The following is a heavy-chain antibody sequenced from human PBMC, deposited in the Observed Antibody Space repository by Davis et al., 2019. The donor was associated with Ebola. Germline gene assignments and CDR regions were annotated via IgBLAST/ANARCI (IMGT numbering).Heavy chain of an antibody. D-gene: IGHD6-19*01. J-gene: IGHJ6*04. CDR1: GFTVSTNY. Sequence: GGSLRLSCAASGFTVSTNYMSWVRRAPGKGLEWVSIIYSGDSTYYADSVKGRFTISRDNSKNMLYLQMSSLRSEDTAVYYCASPVVVAGTPLGYYYGIDVWGKGTTVTVSS. V-gene: IGHV3-53*05. CDR2: IYSGDST. CDR3: ASPVVVAGTPLGYYYGIDV.